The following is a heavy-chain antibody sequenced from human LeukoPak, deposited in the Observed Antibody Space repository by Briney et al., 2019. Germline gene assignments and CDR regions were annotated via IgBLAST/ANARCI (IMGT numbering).Heavy chain of an antibody. CDR1: GGSFSGYY. D-gene: IGHD3-10*01. V-gene: IGHV4-34*01. CDR3: ARIRGTGKGAHFDY. CDR2: INHSGST. J-gene: IGHJ4*02. Sequence: SETLSLTCAVYGGSFSGYYWSWIRQPPGKGLEWIGEINHSGSTNYNPSLKSRVTISVDTSKNQFSLKLSSVTAADTAVYYCARIRGTGKGAHFDYWGQGTLVTVSS.